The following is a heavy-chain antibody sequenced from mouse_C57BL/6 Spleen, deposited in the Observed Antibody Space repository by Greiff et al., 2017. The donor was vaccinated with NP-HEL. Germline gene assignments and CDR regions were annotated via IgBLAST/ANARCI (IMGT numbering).Heavy chain of an antibody. J-gene: IGHJ1*03. CDR1: GFNIKDYY. CDR3: ASRHYYGSSSWYCEV. Sequence: EVQLQQSGAELVKPGASVKLSCTASGFNIKDYYMHWVKQRTAQGLAWIGRIDPEDGETKYAPNFQGKATITADTSSNTAYLQRSSLTSDDTAVYYCASRHYYGSSSWYCEVWGTGTTVTVSS. D-gene: IGHD1-1*01. V-gene: IGHV14-2*01. CDR2: IDPEDGET.